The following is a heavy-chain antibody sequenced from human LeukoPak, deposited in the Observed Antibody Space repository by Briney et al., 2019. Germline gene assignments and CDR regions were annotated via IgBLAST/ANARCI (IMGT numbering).Heavy chain of an antibody. CDR2: ISGSGGST. Sequence: GGSLRLSCAASGFTFSSFAMSWVREAPGKGLEWVSAISGSGGSTYYADSVKGRFTISRDNSKNTLYLQMTSLRAEDTAVYYCAKEEGSYGDYWGQGTLVTVSS. J-gene: IGHJ4*02. CDR1: GFTFSSFA. V-gene: IGHV3-23*01. D-gene: IGHD5-18*01. CDR3: AKEEGSYGDY.